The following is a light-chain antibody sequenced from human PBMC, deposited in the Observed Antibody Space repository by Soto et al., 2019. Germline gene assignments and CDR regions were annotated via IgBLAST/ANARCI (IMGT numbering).Light chain of an antibody. Sequence: DIQMTQSPSTLSASVGDRVTITCLASQSISSWLAWYQQKPGKAPKLLIYDASSLESGVPSRFSGSGSGTEFTLTISSLQPDDFATYYCQQYNSYSHTFGQGTKLESK. CDR3: QQYNSYSHT. J-gene: IGKJ2*01. CDR2: DAS. CDR1: QSISSW. V-gene: IGKV1-5*01.